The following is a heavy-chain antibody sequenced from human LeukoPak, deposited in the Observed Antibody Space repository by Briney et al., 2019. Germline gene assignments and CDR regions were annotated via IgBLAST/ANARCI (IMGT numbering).Heavy chain of an antibody. J-gene: IGHJ4*02. V-gene: IGHV1-8*01. D-gene: IGHD2-21*02. Sequence: ASVKVSCKASGYSFTTYDINWVRQATGQGLEWMGWMNPNSGNAGYAQKFQGRVTMTRNTSISTAYMELSGLRSEDTAVYYCARGRGRTYCGGDCYPDYWGQGTLVTVSS. CDR3: ARGRGRTYCGGDCYPDY. CDR1: GYSFTTYD. CDR2: MNPNSGNA.